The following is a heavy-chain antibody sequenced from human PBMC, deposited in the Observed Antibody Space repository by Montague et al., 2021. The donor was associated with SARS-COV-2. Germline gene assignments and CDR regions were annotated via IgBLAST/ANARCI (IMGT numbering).Heavy chain of an antibody. CDR1: GGSISTYY. V-gene: IGHV4-59*01. J-gene: IGHJ6*02. D-gene: IGHD3-9*01. Sequence: SETLSLTCTVSGGSISTYYWNWIRQFPGKGLEWIGYIDYSGSTNYNPSLQSRVLISVDRSKIQFSLKLNSVTAADTAIYYCARLPYDNSYGMDVWGQGTTVTVSS. CDR3: ARLPYDNSYGMDV. CDR2: IDYSGST.